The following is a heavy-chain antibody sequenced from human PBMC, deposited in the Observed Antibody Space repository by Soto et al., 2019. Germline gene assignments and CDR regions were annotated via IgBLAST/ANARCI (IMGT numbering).Heavy chain of an antibody. CDR3: AGVTSGATYGPLHYYYYYMDV. Sequence: ASVKVSCKASGYTFTSYGISWVRQAPGQGLEWMGRIIPYNGNANYAQKFQGRVTITADKSTSTAYMELSSLRSEDTAVYYCAGVTSGATYGPLHYYYYYMDVWGKGTTVTVSS. J-gene: IGHJ6*03. CDR2: IIPYNGNA. D-gene: IGHD6-25*01. CDR1: GYTFTSYG. V-gene: IGHV1-18*01.